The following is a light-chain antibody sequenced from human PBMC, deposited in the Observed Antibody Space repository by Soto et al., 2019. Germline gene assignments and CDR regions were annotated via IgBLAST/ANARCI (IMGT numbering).Light chain of an antibody. CDR2: ALS. V-gene: IGKV2-40*01. CDR1: QSLLDTDDGSTY. CDR3: MQHTDFPIT. J-gene: IGKJ5*01. Sequence: EIVLTQTPLSLPVTPGEPASISCRSGQSLLDTDDGSTYLDWYLQRPGRSPQLLIYALSSRASGVPDRFSGSGSDTEFTLRISRVETEDVGVYYCMQHTDFPITFGQGTRLDIK.